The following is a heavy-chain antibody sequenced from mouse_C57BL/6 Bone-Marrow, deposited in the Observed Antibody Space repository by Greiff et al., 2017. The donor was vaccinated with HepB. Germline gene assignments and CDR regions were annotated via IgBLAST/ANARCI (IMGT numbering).Heavy chain of an antibody. CDR3: ARRGTTVVADFDV. Sequence: EVKLMESGGGLVKPGGSLKLSCAASGFTFSDYGMHWARQAPEKGLEWVAYISSGSSTIYYADTVKGRFTISRDNAKNTLFLQMTSLRSEDTAMYYGARRGTTVVADFDVWGTGTTVTVSS. CDR2: ISSGSSTI. D-gene: IGHD1-1*01. CDR1: GFTFSDYG. J-gene: IGHJ1*03. V-gene: IGHV5-17*01.